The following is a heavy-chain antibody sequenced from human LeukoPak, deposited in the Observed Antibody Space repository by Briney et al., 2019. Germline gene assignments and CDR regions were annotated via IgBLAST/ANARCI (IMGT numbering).Heavy chain of an antibody. V-gene: IGHV3-7*01. CDR1: GFALSSYW. D-gene: IGHD4-11*01. Sequence: GGALTLSCAASGFALSSYWMSWIRQPPGKGLELVANISPDGSAEDNVDSVRGRFAISRDNAKRSLYLQINSLSAEDTAVYYCANQAYSQFDYWGQGTLVSVSS. CDR2: ISPDGSAE. CDR3: ANQAYSQFDY. J-gene: IGHJ4*02.